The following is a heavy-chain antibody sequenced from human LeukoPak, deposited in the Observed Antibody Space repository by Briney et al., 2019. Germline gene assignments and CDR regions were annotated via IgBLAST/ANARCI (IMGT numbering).Heavy chain of an antibody. J-gene: IGHJ4*02. CDR2: ISSSSSYI. CDR1: GFTFSSYE. CDR3: ARAHNWKYGTFDY. V-gene: IGHV3-21*05. Sequence: GGSLRLSCAASGFTFSSYEMNWVRQAPGKGLEWVSYISSSSSYIYYADSVKGRFTISRDNAKNSLYLQMNSLRAEDTAVYYCARAHNWKYGTFDYWGQGTLVTVSS. D-gene: IGHD1-7*01.